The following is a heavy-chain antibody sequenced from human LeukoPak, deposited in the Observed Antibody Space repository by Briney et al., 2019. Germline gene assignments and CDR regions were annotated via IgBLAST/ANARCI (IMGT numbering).Heavy chain of an antibody. D-gene: IGHD3-22*01. CDR1: GGSFSGNY. CDR3: ARGRHDITMIVVVMTSVSYYLDV. J-gene: IGHJ6*03. Sequence: SETLSLTCAVYGGSFSGNYWTWIRQSPGKGLEWIGDINPSGSTYYNPSLKSRLTISVDTSKNQFSLKLRSVTAADTAVYYCARGRHDITMIVVVMTSVSYYLDVWGKGTTVTVS. V-gene: IGHV4-34*01. CDR2: INPSGST.